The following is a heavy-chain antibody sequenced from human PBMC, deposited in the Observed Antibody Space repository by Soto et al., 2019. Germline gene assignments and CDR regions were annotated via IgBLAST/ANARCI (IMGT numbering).Heavy chain of an antibody. CDR2: INAANGDT. CDR1: GYTFTSYR. Sequence: ASVKVSCKASGYTFTSYRMHWGRQAPGQRLEWMGWINAANGDTKYSPKFQGRVTITRDTSASTAYMELSSLRSEDTAVYYCVRRHVSATGIDWFDPWGQGTLVTVSS. J-gene: IGHJ5*02. V-gene: IGHV1-3*01. D-gene: IGHD6-13*01. CDR3: VRRHVSATGIDWFDP.